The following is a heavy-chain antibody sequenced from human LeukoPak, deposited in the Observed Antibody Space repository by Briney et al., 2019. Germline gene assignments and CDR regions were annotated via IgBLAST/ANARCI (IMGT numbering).Heavy chain of an antibody. V-gene: IGHV3-30*03. J-gene: IGHJ3*02. Sequence: RSGGSLRLSCAASGFTFSSYGMPWVRQAPGEGLEWVAVISYDGSNKYYADSVKGRFTISRDNAKNSLYLQMNSLRAEDTAVYYCARPYDYVWRDAFDIWGQGTMVTVSS. CDR1: GFTFSSYG. D-gene: IGHD3-16*01. CDR3: ARPYDYVWRDAFDI. CDR2: ISYDGSNK.